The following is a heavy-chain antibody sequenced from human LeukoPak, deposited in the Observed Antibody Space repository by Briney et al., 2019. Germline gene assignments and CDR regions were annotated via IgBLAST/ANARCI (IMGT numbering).Heavy chain of an antibody. CDR2: ISWDGGST. CDR1: GFTFDDYT. J-gene: IGHJ2*01. CDR3: AKDIVVVPAPVGYFDL. D-gene: IGHD2-2*01. Sequence: GGSLRLSCAASGFTFDDYTMHWVRQAPGKGLEWVSLISWDGGSTYYADSVKGRFTISRDNSKNTEYLQMNSLRAEDTAVYYCAKDIVVVPAPVGYFDLWGRGTLVTISS. V-gene: IGHV3-43*01.